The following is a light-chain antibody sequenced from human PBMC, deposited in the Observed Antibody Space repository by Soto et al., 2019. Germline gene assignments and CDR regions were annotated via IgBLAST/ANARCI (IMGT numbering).Light chain of an antibody. Sequence: EIVFTQSPATLSLSPVERATLSCRASQSIGLAIAWYQHKPGQAPRLLIFDASQRATGIPARFRGSGSGTDFTLSISSLEPEDFAVYYCQQRTDRPPWTFGQGTKVDIK. CDR2: DAS. CDR1: QSIGLA. CDR3: QQRTDRPPWT. J-gene: IGKJ1*01. V-gene: IGKV3-11*01.